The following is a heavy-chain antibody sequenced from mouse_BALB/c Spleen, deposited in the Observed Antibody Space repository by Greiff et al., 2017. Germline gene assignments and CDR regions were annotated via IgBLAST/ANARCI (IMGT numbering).Heavy chain of an antibody. D-gene: IGHD3-1*01. V-gene: IGHV1S22*01. CDR3: ARSELGLRY. J-gene: IGHJ3*01. CDR1: GYTFTSYW. Sequence: LQQPGSELVRPGASVKLSCKASGYTFTSYWMHWVKQRPGQGLEWIGNIYPGSGSTNYDEKFKDKATLTADKSSSTAYMQLSSLTSEDSAVYYCARSELGLRYWGQGTLVTVSA. CDR2: IYPGSGST.